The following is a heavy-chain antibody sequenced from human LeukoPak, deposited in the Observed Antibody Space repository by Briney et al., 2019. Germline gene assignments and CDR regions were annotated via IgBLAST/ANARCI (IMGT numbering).Heavy chain of an antibody. D-gene: IGHD4-17*01. CDR1: GGSISSYY. CDR2: IYTSGST. Sequence: PSETLSLTCTVSGGSISSYYWSWIRQPAGKGLEWIGRIYTSGSTNYNPSLKSRVTMSVDTSKNQFSLKLSSVTAADTAVYYCARDLFGDLRSDDAFDIWGRGTMVTVSS. CDR3: ARDLFGDLRSDDAFDI. V-gene: IGHV4-4*07. J-gene: IGHJ3*02.